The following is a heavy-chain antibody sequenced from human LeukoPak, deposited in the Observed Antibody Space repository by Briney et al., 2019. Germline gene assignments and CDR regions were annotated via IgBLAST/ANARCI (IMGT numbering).Heavy chain of an antibody. Sequence: GGSLRLSCAASGFTFNSCAMNWVRQAPGKGLEWISAISGSGGSTYYADSVKGRFTISRDNSKNTLYLQMNSLRAEDTAVYYCAKRADIVVVVATTSRPYYFDYWGQGTLVTVSS. CDR3: AKRADIVVVVATTSRPYYFDY. V-gene: IGHV3-23*01. J-gene: IGHJ4*02. CDR2: ISGSGGST. D-gene: IGHD2-15*01. CDR1: GFTFNSCA.